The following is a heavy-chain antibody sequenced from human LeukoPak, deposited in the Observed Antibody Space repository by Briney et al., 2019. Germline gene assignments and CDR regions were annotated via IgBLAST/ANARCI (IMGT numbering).Heavy chain of an antibody. CDR3: AKDRDILTGFDY. V-gene: IGHV3-30*18. D-gene: IGHD3-9*01. CDR2: ISYDGSNK. Sequence: GGSLRLSCPASGFTLSSYGMHSVRHAPGKGLEWLAVISYDGSNKYYADSVKGRFTISRDNSKNTLYLQMNSLRAEDTAVYYCAKDRDILTGFDYWGQGTLVTVSS. J-gene: IGHJ4*02. CDR1: GFTLSSYG.